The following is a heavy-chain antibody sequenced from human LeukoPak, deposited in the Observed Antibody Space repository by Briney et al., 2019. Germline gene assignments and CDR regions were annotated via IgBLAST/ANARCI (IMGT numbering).Heavy chain of an antibody. Sequence: GGSLRLSCAASGFTFSSYAMSWVRQAPGKGLEWVSGISGSGSSTNYADSVKGRFTISRDNSKNTLYLQMNSLRAEDTAVYYCARGGYYYDSSGFSFDYWGQGTLVTVSS. CDR3: ARGGYYYDSSGFSFDY. CDR2: ISGSGSST. J-gene: IGHJ4*02. D-gene: IGHD3-22*01. V-gene: IGHV3-23*01. CDR1: GFTFSSYA.